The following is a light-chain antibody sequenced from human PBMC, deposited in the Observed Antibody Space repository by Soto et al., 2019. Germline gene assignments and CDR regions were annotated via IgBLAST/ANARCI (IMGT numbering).Light chain of an antibody. CDR3: QQRKHGPPIT. J-gene: IGKJ5*01. V-gene: IGKV3-15*01. CDR2: GAS. CDR1: QNVDNY. Sequence: EIVMTPSPSILSVSQVERAALSCWASQNVDNYLVWYQQRPGQAPRLLIYGASTRATGIPARFSGSGSGTEFTLTISSLQSEDSAVYYCQQRKHGPPITVGQGTRLEIK.